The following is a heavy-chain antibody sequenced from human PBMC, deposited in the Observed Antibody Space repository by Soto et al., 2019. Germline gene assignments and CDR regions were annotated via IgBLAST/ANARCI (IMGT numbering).Heavy chain of an antibody. V-gene: IGHV4-59*01. J-gene: IGHJ5*02. CDR3: ARGHYYGSGSYYKNWFDP. D-gene: IGHD3-10*01. Sequence: SETLSLTCSVSGGSTSSYYWSWIRQPPGKGLEWIGYIYYSGSTDYSPSLKSRVTMSIDTSQNQVSLKLSSVTAADTAVYYCARGHYYGSGSYYKNWFDPLGQGTLVTVSS. CDR2: IYYSGST. CDR1: GGSTSSYY.